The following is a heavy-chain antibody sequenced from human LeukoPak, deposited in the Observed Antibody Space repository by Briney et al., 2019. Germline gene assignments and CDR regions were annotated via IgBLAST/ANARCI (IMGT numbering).Heavy chain of an antibody. D-gene: IGHD2-2*01. V-gene: IGHV1-69*01. CDR1: GGTFSSYA. Sequence: SVKVSCKASGGTFSSYAISWVRQAPGQGLEWMGGIIPIFGTANYAQKFQGRVTITADESTSTAYMELSSLRSEDTAVYYCARPDIVVVPAAMSASYYYYYMDVWGKGTTVTVSS. CDR3: ARPDIVVVPAAMSASYYYYYMDV. CDR2: IIPIFGTA. J-gene: IGHJ6*03.